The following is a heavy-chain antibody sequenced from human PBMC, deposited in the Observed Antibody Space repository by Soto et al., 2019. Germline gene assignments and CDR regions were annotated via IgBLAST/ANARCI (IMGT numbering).Heavy chain of an antibody. V-gene: IGHV1-46*01. J-gene: IGHJ4*02. CDR1: GYTFTSYY. D-gene: IGHD2-2*01. CDR3: AIDRCDTTSCYECDY. Sequence: QVQLVQSGAEVKKSGASVKVSCKASGYTFTSYYMHWVRQAPGQGLEWMGIINPSGGSTRFAQKFQGRVTLTRDTSTNTVYMELSSLRSDDTAVYYCAIDRCDTTSCYECDYWGQGTLVTVSS. CDR2: INPSGGST.